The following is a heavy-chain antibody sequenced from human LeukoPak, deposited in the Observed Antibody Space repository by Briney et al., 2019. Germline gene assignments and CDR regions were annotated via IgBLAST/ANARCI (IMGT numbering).Heavy chain of an antibody. Sequence: GASVKVSCKASGGTFSSYAISWVRQAPGQGLEWMGGIIPIFGIANYAQKFQGRVTITTDESTSTAYMELSSLRSEDTAVYYCATERPIAAAANGYYYYYYMDVWGKGTTVTVSS. CDR2: IIPIFGIA. D-gene: IGHD6-13*01. CDR1: GGTFSSYA. V-gene: IGHV1-69*05. CDR3: ATERPIAAAANGYYYYYYMDV. J-gene: IGHJ6*03.